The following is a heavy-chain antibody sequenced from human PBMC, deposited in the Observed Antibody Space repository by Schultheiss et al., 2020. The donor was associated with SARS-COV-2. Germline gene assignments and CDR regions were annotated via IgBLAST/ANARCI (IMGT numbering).Heavy chain of an antibody. J-gene: IGHJ4*02. D-gene: IGHD1-1*01. CDR3: ASHLNSNWFDY. CDR1: GFTFSGSA. V-gene: IGHV3-73*01. CDR2: IRSKANSYET. Sequence: GGSLRLSCAASGFTFSGSAMHWVRQASGKGLEWVGRIRSKANSYETAYAASVKGRFTISRDDSKNTAYLQMNSLRDEDTAVYYCASHLNSNWFDYWGQGTLVTVSS.